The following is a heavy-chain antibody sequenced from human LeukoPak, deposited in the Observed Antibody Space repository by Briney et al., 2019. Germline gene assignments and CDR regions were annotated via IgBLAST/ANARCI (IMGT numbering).Heavy chain of an antibody. D-gene: IGHD3-10*01. Sequence: SETLSLTCGVSGGSFSGYYWNWIRQSPGKGLEWIGEINHSGSTNYNPSLKSRVTISVDTSKNQFSLKLSSVTAADTAVYYCARDPDFSESYFGWFDPWGQGTLVTVSS. CDR2: INHSGST. J-gene: IGHJ5*02. CDR3: ARDPDFSESYFGWFDP. CDR1: GGSFSGYY. V-gene: IGHV4-34*01.